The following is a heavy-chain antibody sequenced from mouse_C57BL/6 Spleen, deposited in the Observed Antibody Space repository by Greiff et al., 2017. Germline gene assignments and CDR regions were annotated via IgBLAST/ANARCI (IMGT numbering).Heavy chain of an antibody. CDR1: GYTFTDYN. CDR3: ARVGLRDWYFEV. D-gene: IGHD4-1*01. J-gene: IGHJ1*03. Sequence: VQLKESGPELVKPGASVKIPCKASGYTFTDYNMDWVKQSHGKSLEWIGDINPNNGGTIYNQKFKGKATLTVDKSSSTAYMELRSLTSEDTAVYYCARVGLRDWYFEVWGTGTTVTVSS. CDR2: INPNNGGT. V-gene: IGHV1-18*01.